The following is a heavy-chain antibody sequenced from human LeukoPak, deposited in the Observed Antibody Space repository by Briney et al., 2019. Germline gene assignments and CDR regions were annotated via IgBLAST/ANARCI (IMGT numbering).Heavy chain of an antibody. CDR3: ARDAFQTSGTYMDY. J-gene: IGHJ4*02. V-gene: IGHV3-30-3*01. Sequence: PGGSLRLSCAASGFTFTNYAMHWVRQAPGKGLEWVAVISKDGSNKYYTDSVKGRFTISRDNSKNTLYLQMNSLGAEDTGVFYCARDAFQTSGTYMDYWGQGTLVTVSS. CDR2: ISKDGSNK. CDR1: GFTFTNYA. D-gene: IGHD3-10*01.